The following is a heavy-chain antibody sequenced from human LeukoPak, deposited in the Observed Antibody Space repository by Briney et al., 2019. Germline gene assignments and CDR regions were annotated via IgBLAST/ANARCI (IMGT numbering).Heavy chain of an antibody. Sequence: ASVKVSCTASGYTFTSYYMHWVRQATGQGLEWMGWMNPYSANTGYAQNFQGRITITRNTSISTAYMELSSLRSEDTAVYYCARTQHLVLRSPLDPWGQGTLVTVSS. CDR3: ARTQHLVLRSPLDP. D-gene: IGHD6-13*01. V-gene: IGHV1-8*03. CDR1: GYTFTSYY. CDR2: MNPYSANT. J-gene: IGHJ5*02.